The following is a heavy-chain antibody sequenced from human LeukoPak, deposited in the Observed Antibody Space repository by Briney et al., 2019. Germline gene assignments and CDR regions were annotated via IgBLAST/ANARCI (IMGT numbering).Heavy chain of an antibody. Sequence: GGSLRLSCAASGFTFSGYWMSWVRRAPGKGLEWVANIKQDGDEKYYVDSVKGRFTISRDNAKNSLHLQMNSLRAEDTAVYYCALNPDYYGSGSFDYWGQGTLVTVSS. D-gene: IGHD3-10*01. J-gene: IGHJ4*02. CDR3: ALNPDYYGSGSFDY. CDR1: GFTFSGYW. CDR2: IKQDGDEK. V-gene: IGHV3-7*01.